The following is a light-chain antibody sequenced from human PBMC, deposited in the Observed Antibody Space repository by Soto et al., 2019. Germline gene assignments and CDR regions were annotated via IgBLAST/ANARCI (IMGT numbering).Light chain of an antibody. CDR1: SSNIGAGYD. CDR3: QSYDSSLSPYV. CDR2: GNS. Sequence: QSVLTQPPSVSGAPGQRVTISCTGSSSNIGAGYDVHWYQQLPGTAPKLLIYGNSNRPSGVPDRFSGSKSGTSASLAITGLQAEDEADYYCQSYDSSLSPYVFGTGTKLTGL. V-gene: IGLV1-40*01. J-gene: IGLJ1*01.